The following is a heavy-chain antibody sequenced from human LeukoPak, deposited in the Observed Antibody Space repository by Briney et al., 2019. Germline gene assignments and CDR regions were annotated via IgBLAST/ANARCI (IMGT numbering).Heavy chain of an antibody. CDR3: AKDPEGTPNNWFDP. D-gene: IGHD2-15*01. J-gene: IGHJ5*02. V-gene: IGHV3-7*03. CDR2: IKHDGSEK. Sequence: GGSLRLSCAASGFTFSSHWMSWVRQAPGKGLEWVANIKHDGSEKDYVDSVEGRFTISRDNAKNSLYLQMNRLRAEDTALYYCAKDPEGTPNNWFDPWGQGTLVTVSS. CDR1: GFTFSSHW.